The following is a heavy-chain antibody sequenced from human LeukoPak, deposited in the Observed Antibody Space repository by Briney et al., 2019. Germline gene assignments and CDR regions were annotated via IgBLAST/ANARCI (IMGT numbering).Heavy chain of an antibody. D-gene: IGHD3-3*01. Sequence: SESLSLTCTVSGGSISSYYWSWIRQPAGKAPQWIGRIYISGIINYNPSLKSRVTMSLDNSKNQRSLKLSYVTAADTAVYYCARDTGKSGYPDYWGQGTLVTVSS. CDR2: IYISGII. CDR1: GGSISSYY. V-gene: IGHV4-4*07. J-gene: IGHJ4*02. CDR3: ARDTGKSGYPDY.